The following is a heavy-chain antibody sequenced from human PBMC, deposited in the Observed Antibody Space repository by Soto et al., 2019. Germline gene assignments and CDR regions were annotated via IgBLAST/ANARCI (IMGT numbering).Heavy chain of an antibody. J-gene: IGHJ3*02. CDR3: ATLANIAVAFDS. D-gene: IGHD6-19*01. Sequence: ASVKVSCKVSGYTLTELSMHWVRQAPGKGLEWMGGFDPEDGETIYAQKFQGRVTMTEDTSTDTAYMELSSLRSEDTAVYYCATLANIAVAFDSWGQGTMVTVSS. CDR2: FDPEDGET. V-gene: IGHV1-24*01. CDR1: GYTLTELS.